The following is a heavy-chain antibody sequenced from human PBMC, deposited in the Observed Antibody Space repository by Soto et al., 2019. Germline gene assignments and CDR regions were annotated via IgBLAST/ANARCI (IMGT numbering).Heavy chain of an antibody. D-gene: IGHD1-1*01. CDR1: GNDIENYA. J-gene: IGHJ4*02. CDR2: ISSDGTTK. Sequence: GGSLRLSCLACGNDIENYAIHWLRKAPGGGLGGGAVISSDGTTKSYIDSVRGRFTISRDNSRSTVFLQMNSLRREDTAMYYCVKDVGCVRYKYNLRGDSWGQGTPVTVSS. V-gene: IGHV3-30*18. CDR3: VKDVGCVRYKYNLRGDS.